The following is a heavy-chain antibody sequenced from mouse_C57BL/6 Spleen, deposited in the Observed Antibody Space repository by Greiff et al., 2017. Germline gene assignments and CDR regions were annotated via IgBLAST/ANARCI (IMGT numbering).Heavy chain of an antibody. J-gene: IGHJ2*01. D-gene: IGHD1-1*01. CDR3: AREYGSSYEGDY. CDR1: GYTFTSYW. Sequence: QVQLQQPGAELVRPGTSVKLSCKASGYTFTSYWMHWVKQRPGQGLEWIGVIDPSDSYTNYTPKFKGKATLTVDTSASTAYMQLSSLTSEDSAVYYCAREYGSSYEGDYWGQGTTLTVSS. CDR2: IDPSDSYT. V-gene: IGHV1-59*01.